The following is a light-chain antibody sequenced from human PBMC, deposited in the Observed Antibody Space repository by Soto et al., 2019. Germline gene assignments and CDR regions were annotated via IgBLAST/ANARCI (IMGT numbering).Light chain of an antibody. V-gene: IGKV3-20*01. Sequence: VLTQSPGTLSLSPGERATLSWRASQTVRNKYLAWYKQKPGQAPRLLIYDASSRATGIPDRFSGGGSGTEFTLTISRLEPGDFAVYYCQQFSSYPLTFGGGTKVDI. CDR3: QQFSSYPLT. CDR2: DAS. J-gene: IGKJ4*01. CDR1: QTVRNKY.